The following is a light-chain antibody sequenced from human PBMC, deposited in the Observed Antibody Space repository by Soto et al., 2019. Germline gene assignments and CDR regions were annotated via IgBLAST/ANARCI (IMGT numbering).Light chain of an antibody. CDR1: SSNIGLND. CDR3: GAWDTSLTGGL. V-gene: IGLV1-51*02. Sequence: QPVLTQPPSVSSAPGQDVTISCSGSSSNIGLNDVAWYQQLPGTAPKLLIYENSKRPSGIPDRFSGSKSGTSATLGITGLQTGDEADYYCGAWDTSLTGGLFGGATKLTVL. CDR2: ENS. J-gene: IGLJ2*01.